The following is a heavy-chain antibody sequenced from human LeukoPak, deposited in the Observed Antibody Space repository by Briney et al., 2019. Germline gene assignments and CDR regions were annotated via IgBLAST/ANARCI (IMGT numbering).Heavy chain of an antibody. D-gene: IGHD6-6*01. CDR2: IYSTGDT. Sequence: SETLSLTCTVSGGSMSSSVNYWGWIRQPPGKGLGWIGSIYSTGDTYYSASLKSRVTISADTSKHQFSLRLAFVTASDTAVYFCARLGVGSSGGYWGQGTLVTVSS. CDR1: GGSMSSSVNY. V-gene: IGHV4-39*01. CDR3: ARLGVGSSGGY. J-gene: IGHJ4*02.